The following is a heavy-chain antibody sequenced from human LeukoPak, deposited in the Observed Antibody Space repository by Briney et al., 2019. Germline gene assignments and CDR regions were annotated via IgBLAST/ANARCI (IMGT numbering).Heavy chain of an antibody. CDR3: ARDLAAAGTFGFDP. CDR1: GFTFSDYY. V-gene: IGHV3-11*06. Sequence: PGGSLRLSCAASGFTFSDYYMSWIRQAPGKGLEWVSYISSSSSYTNYADSVKGRFTISRDNAKNSLYLQMNSLRAEDTAVYYCARDLAAAGTFGFDPWGQGPLVTVSS. D-gene: IGHD6-13*01. CDR2: ISSSSSYT. J-gene: IGHJ5*02.